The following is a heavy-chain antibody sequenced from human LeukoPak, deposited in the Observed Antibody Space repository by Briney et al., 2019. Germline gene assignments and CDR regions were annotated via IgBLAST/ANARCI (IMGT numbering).Heavy chain of an antibody. CDR1: GFTFSSYS. CDR3: ARDPVEMATITEY. V-gene: IGHV3-21*01. D-gene: IGHD5-24*01. J-gene: IGHJ4*02. Sequence: KPGGSLRLSCAASGFTFSSYSMNWARQAPGKGLEWVSSISSSSSYIYYADSVKGRFTISRDNAKNSLYLQMNSLRAEDTAVYYCARDPVEMATITEYWGQGTLVTVSS. CDR2: ISSSSSYI.